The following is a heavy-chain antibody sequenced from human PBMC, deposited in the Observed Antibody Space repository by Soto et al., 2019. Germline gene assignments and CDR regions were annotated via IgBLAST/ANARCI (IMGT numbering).Heavy chain of an antibody. J-gene: IGHJ3*02. Sequence: EVQLLESGGGLEQPGGSLRLSCIGSGLTFRNYPMSWVRQVPGKGLEWVAGISGRGGTTYYADSVKGRFTISRDNSKDTMFLQINSMRVEDTALYYCVKISQSPPDVVKDVVEIWGQAKKVSVSS. CDR3: VKISQSPPDVVKDVVEI. V-gene: IGHV3-23*01. D-gene: IGHD2-15*01. CDR2: ISGRGGTT. CDR1: GLTFRNYP.